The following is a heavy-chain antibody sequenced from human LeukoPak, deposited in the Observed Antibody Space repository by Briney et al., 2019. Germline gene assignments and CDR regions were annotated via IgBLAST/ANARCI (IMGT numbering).Heavy chain of an antibody. V-gene: IGHV1-18*04. CDR3: ASNWNSYGPFDY. J-gene: IGHJ4*02. CDR1: GYSFTAHY. Sequence: ASVKVSCKASGYSFTAHYIHWVRQAPGQGLEWMGWISAYNGNTNYAQKLQGRVTMTTDTSTSTAYMELRSLRSDDTAVYYCASNWNSYGPFDYWGQGTLVTVSS. CDR2: ISAYNGNT. D-gene: IGHD5-18*01.